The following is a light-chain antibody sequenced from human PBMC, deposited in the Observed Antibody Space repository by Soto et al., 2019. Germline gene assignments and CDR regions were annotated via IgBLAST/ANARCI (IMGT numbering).Light chain of an antibody. J-gene: IGKJ1*01. CDR3: QQSYSTLWT. CDR2: AAS. V-gene: IGKV1-39*01. Sequence: DIQLTQSPSTLFASVGDRFTITGRASQSISRWLAWYQXKQGNAXKXLIYAASSLQSGVPSRFSVSGSGTDFTITISSLKPEDGETDEGQQSYSTLWTFFQGTKVDIK. CDR1: QSISRW.